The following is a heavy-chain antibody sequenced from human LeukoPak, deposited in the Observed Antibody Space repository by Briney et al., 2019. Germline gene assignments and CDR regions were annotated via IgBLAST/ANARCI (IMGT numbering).Heavy chain of an antibody. Sequence: SETLSLTCTVSGGSISSGSYYWSWIRQPAGKGLEWIGRINSSGSTNYNPSLKSRVTISVDTSKNQFSMKLTSVTAADTALYYCVREVWSHNCFDPWGQGALVTVSS. CDR3: VREVWSHNCFDP. D-gene: IGHD2-21*01. CDR1: GGSISSGSYY. CDR2: INSSGST. J-gene: IGHJ5*02. V-gene: IGHV4-61*02.